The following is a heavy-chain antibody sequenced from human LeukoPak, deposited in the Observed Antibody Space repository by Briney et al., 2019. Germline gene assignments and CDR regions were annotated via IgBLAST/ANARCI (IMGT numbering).Heavy chain of an antibody. CDR2: ISAYNGNT. J-gene: IGHJ4*02. D-gene: IGHD4-17*01. CDR3: ARAHDYGDYTYFDY. V-gene: IGHV1-18*01. CDR1: GGTFSSYA. Sequence: GASVKVSCKASGGTFSSYAISWVRQAPGQGLEWMGWISAYNGNTNYAQKLQGRVTMTTDTSTSTAYMELRSLRSDDTAVYYCARAHDYGDYTYFDYWGQGTLVTVSS.